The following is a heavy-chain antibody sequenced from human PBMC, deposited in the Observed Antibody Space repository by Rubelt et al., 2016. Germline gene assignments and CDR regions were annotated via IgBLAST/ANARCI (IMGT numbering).Heavy chain of an antibody. D-gene: IGHD5-18*01. V-gene: IGHV3-74*02. CDR3: GRVGSGGTATDLLDY. Sequence: EVQLVESGGNLVQPGGSLRLSCAASGFTFSSYWMHWVRQAPGKGLVWVSRMNSDGSNIDYADSVKGRFTISRDNAKNTLYRQMNSLRAEDTAVYYCGRVGSGGTATDLLDYWGQGTLVTVSS. CDR1: GFTFSSYW. CDR2: MNSDGSNI. J-gene: IGHJ4*02.